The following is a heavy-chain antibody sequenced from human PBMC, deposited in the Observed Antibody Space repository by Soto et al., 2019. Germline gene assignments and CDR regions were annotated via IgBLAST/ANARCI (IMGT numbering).Heavy chain of an antibody. J-gene: IGHJ5*02. CDR3: AKDLFSGGSYPNWFDP. CDR2: ISYDGSNR. D-gene: IGHD1-26*01. Sequence: QVPLVESGGGVVQPGRSLRLSCTASGFSFSSYGMHWVRQAPGKGLEWVALISYDGSNRFYADSVKGRFTISRDNSKNTLYLQMNSLRAEDTAVYYCAKDLFSGGSYPNWFDPWGQGTLVTVSS. V-gene: IGHV3-30*18. CDR1: GFSFSSYG.